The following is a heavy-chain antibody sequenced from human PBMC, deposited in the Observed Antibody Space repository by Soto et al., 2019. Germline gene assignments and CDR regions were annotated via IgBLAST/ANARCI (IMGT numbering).Heavy chain of an antibody. V-gene: IGHV3-23*01. J-gene: IGHJ4*02. D-gene: IGHD3-10*01. CDR3: VKGSASSRPYYFDY. CDR1: GFTFSSYA. Sequence: EVQLLESGGGLVQPGGSLRVSCAASGFTFSSYAMSWVRQAPGEGLEWVSAITGGGGDTYHADSVKGRFTISRENTKNTLYLQMNSLRAEDTAIYHCVKGSASSRPYYFDYWGQGTLVTVSS. CDR2: ITGGGGDT.